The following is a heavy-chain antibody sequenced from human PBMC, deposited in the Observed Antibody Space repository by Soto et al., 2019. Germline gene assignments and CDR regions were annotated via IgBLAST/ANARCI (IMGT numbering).Heavy chain of an antibody. V-gene: IGHV1-18*01. Sequence: QVQLVQSGTEVKKPGASVKVSCKASGSTFRSYGISWVRQAPGQGLEWMGWISGYNGNTHYSQQFQGKVTMTTDTSTSTAYMEVRNLRSDDTAVYYCAKADSNYAGRFSYYYMDVWGTGTMVTVSS. CDR3: AKADSNYAGRFSYYYMDV. CDR1: GSTFRSYG. D-gene: IGHD4-4*01. CDR2: ISGYNGNT. J-gene: IGHJ6*03.